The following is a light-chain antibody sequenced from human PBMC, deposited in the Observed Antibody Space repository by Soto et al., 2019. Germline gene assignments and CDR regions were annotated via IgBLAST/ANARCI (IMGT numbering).Light chain of an antibody. CDR3: QHCTDYSWT. J-gene: IGKJ1*01. CDR1: HSLTMW. Sequence: DIHMTQSPSTLSASVGDRVTITCRASHSLTMWLAWYQQTPCKAPNLLIYKTSSLESGVPSRVSGSGSWTEFTLNISSLQPYEFAAYYGQHCTDYSWTCGPGPKVEV. CDR2: KTS. V-gene: IGKV1-5*03.